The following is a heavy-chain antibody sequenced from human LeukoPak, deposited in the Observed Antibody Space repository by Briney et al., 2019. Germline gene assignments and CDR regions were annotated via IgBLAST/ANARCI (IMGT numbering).Heavy chain of an antibody. CDR1: GFTFSSYA. J-gene: IGHJ4*02. CDR3: TTDPGIGYCSGGSCYRLNIDY. CDR2: ISGSGGST. D-gene: IGHD2-15*01. Sequence: GGSLRLSCAASGFTFSSYAMSWVRQAPGKGLEWVSAISGSGGSTYYADSVKGRFTISRDNSKNTLYLQMNSLKTEDTAVYYCTTDPGIGYCSGGSCYRLNIDYWGQGTLVTVSS. V-gene: IGHV3-23*01.